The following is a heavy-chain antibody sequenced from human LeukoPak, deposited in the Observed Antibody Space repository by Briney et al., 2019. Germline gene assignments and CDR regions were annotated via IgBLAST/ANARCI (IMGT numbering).Heavy chain of an antibody. CDR1: GFTFSSYA. CDR2: ISYDGSNK. J-gene: IGHJ4*02. D-gene: IGHD3-22*01. CDR3: AKAAITMSRFDY. Sequence: GGSLRLSCAASGFTFSSYAMHWVRQAPGKGLEWVAVISYDGSNKYYADSVKGRFTISRDNSKNTLYLQMNSLRAEDTAVYYCAKAAITMSRFDYWGQGTLVTVSS. V-gene: IGHV3-30*04.